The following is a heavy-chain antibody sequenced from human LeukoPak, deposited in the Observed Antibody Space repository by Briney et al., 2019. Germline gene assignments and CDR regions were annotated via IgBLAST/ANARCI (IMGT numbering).Heavy chain of an antibody. J-gene: IGHJ4*02. CDR2: INPNSGGT. D-gene: IGHD2-15*01. V-gene: IGHV1-2*02. CDR1: GYTFTSYG. CDR3: ARASGCSGGSCYSLYYFDY. Sequence: ASVKVSCKASGYTFTSYGISWVRQAPGQGLEWMGWINPNSGGTNYAQKFQGRVTMTRDTSISTAYMELSRLRSDDTAVYYCARASGCSGGSCYSLYYFDYWGQGTLVTVSS.